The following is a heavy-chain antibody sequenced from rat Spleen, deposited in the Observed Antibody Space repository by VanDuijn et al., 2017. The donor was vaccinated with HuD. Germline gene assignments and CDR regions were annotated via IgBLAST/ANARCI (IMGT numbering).Heavy chain of an antibody. CDR1: GFTFSDYG. J-gene: IGHJ2*01. CDR2: ISYGDRSGHSST. CDR3: ERRHYGYTDYFDY. V-gene: IGHV5-29*01. Sequence: EVQLVESGGGLVQPGRSLKLSCAASGFTFSDYGMAWVRQAPTKGLEWVATISYGDRSGHSSTYYRDSVKGRFTISRDNAKSTLSLQMDSLRSEDTATYYCERRHYGYTDYFDYWGQGVMVTVSS. D-gene: IGHD1-9*01.